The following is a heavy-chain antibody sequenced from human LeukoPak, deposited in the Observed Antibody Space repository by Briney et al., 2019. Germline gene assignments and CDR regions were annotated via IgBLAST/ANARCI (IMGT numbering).Heavy chain of an antibody. CDR1: GFLFSGSA. CDR3: AGSSWSQLYFPTDY. Sequence: GGSLRLSCATSGFLFSGSAMHWVRQAPGKGLEWVAVISYDGAIKYHADSLRGRFTISRDNSRNTLYLQMNSLRLEDTALYYCAGSSWSQLYFPTDYWGQGTLVTVSS. CDR2: ISYDGAIK. V-gene: IGHV3-30*03. D-gene: IGHD2-8*01. J-gene: IGHJ4*02.